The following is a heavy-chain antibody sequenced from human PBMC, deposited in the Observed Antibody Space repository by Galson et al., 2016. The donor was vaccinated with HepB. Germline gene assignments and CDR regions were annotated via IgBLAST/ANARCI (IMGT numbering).Heavy chain of an antibody. Sequence: SLRLSCAASGFTFSSYAMSWVRQAPGKGLEWVSAISGSDGSTYYADSVEGRFTISRDNSKNTLYLQMNSLRADDTAVYYCAKGDPYYYYGMDVWGQGTPVTVSS. CDR1: GFTFSSYA. CDR3: AKGDPYYYYGMDV. J-gene: IGHJ6*02. V-gene: IGHV3-23*01. CDR2: ISGSDGST.